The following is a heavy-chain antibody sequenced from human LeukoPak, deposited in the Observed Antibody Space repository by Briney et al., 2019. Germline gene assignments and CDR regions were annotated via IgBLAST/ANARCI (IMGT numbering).Heavy chain of an antibody. Sequence: PSETLSLTCSVSGASISSNSYFWGWVRQPPGKGLEWIGYISNRGSIYYNPSLKSRVTISMDTSKTQLSLRLSFVTAADTAVYYCARDHGSSNWYYYWGQGTLVTVSS. V-gene: IGHV4-39*07. D-gene: IGHD6-13*01. CDR3: ARDHGSSNWYYY. CDR1: GASISSNSYF. CDR2: ISNRGSI. J-gene: IGHJ4*02.